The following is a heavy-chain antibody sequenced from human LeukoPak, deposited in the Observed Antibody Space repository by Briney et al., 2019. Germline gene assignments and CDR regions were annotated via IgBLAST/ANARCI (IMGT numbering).Heavy chain of an antibody. V-gene: IGHV4-34*01. J-gene: IGHJ4*02. CDR1: GGSFSGYY. CDR3: ARGLFVGPHPVHIAEAGPFDY. CDR2: INHSGST. D-gene: IGHD6-13*01. Sequence: PSETLSLTCAVYGGSFSGYYWSWIRQPPGKGLEWIGEINHSGSTNYNPSLKSRVTISVDTSKNQFSLKLSSVTAADTAVYYCARGLFVGPHPVHIAEAGPFDYWGQGTLVTVSS.